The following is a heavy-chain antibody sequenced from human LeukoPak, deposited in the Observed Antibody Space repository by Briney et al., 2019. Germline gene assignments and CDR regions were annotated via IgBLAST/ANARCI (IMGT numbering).Heavy chain of an antibody. V-gene: IGHV1-18*01. CDR1: GYTFTSYG. CDR2: LSAYNGNT. D-gene: IGHD3-22*01. Sequence: GASVKVSCKASGYTFTSYGISWVRQAPGQGLEWMGWLSAYNGNTNYAQKLQGRVTMTTDTSTSTAYMELRSLRSDDTAVYYCARGYYYDSSGYFDLDYWGQGTLVTVSS. CDR3: ARGYYYDSSGYFDLDY. J-gene: IGHJ4*02.